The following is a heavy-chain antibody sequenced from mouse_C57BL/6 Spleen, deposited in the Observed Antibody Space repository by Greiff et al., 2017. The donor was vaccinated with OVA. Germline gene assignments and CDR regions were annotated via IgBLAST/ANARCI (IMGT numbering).Heavy chain of an antibody. D-gene: IGHD2-4*01. V-gene: IGHV1-52*01. Sequence: VQLQQSGAELVRPGSSVKLSCKASGYTFTSYWMHWVKQRPIQGLEWIGNIDPSDSETHYNQKFKDKATLTVDKSSSTAYMQLSSLTSEDSAVYYCVFYDYDGAYYFDYWGQGTTLTVSS. CDR2: IDPSDSET. CDR1: GYTFTSYW. J-gene: IGHJ2*01. CDR3: VFYDYDGAYYFDY.